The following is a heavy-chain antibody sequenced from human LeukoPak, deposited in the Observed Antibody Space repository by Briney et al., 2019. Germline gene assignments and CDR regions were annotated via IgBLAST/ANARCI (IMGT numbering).Heavy chain of an antibody. D-gene: IGHD1-26*01. J-gene: IGHJ4*02. CDR3: ARDQATGRFFDY. CDR1: GFTVSSNY. V-gene: IGHV3-66*01. Sequence: GESLRLSCAASGFTVSSNYMTWVRQAPGKGLEWVSVIYSAGNTYYADSVKGRFTISRDNSKNTLYLRMNSLRAEDTAVYYCARDQATGRFFDYWGQGTLVTVSS. CDR2: IYSAGNT.